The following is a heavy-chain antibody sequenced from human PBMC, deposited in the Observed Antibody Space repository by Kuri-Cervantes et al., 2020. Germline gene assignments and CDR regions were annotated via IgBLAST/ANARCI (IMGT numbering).Heavy chain of an antibody. V-gene: IGHV1-8*02. CDR2: MNPNSGNT. Sequence: ASVKVSCKASGYTFTGYYMHWVRQATGQGLEWMGWMNPNSGNTGYAQKFQGRVTMTRNTSISTAYMELRSLRSDDTAVYYCARDPPRIVVVVAARSGFWGQGTLVTVSS. CDR1: GYTFTGYY. CDR3: ARDPPRIVVVVAARSGF. J-gene: IGHJ4*02. D-gene: IGHD2-15*01.